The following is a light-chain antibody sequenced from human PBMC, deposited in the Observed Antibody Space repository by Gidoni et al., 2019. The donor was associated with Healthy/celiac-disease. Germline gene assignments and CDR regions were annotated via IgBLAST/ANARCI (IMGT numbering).Light chain of an antibody. V-gene: IGKV1-39*01. J-gene: IGKJ5*01. CDR1: QSISSY. CDR3: QQSYSTPIT. CDR2: AAA. Sequence: DLQLTPSPSSLSASVGDRVTITCRASQSISSYLNWYQQKPGKAPKLLIYAAASLQSGVPSRFSGSGSGTDFTLNISSLQPEDCATYYCQQSYSTPITFGQGTRLEIK.